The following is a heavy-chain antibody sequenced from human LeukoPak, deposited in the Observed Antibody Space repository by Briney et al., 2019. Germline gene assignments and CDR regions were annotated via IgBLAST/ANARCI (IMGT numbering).Heavy chain of an antibody. CDR1: GFTVSSNY. D-gene: IGHD6-13*01. CDR2: IYSGGST. CDR3: ARARVSSSWSFDY. J-gene: IGHJ4*02. V-gene: IGHV3-53*01. Sequence: PGGSLRLSCAASGFTVSSNYMSWVRQAPGKGLEWVSVIYSGGSTYYADSMKGRFTISRDNSKNTLYLQMNSLRAEDTAVYYCARARVSSSWSFDYWGQGTLVTVSS.